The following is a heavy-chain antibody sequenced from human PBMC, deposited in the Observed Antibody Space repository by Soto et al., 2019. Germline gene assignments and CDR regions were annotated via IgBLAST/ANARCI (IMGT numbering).Heavy chain of an antibody. Sequence: GGSLRLSCVASGFTFSTHAMSWVRQAPGTGLEWVSTFSGSGGNIYYAESVKGRLTISRDDSKNTLYLQMNSLRVEDTAVYYCAKDPPWTVGPLAMDVWGQGTTVTVSS. D-gene: IGHD2-2*01. V-gene: IGHV3-23*01. CDR2: FSGSGGNI. J-gene: IGHJ6*02. CDR1: GFTFSTHA. CDR3: AKDPPWTVGPLAMDV.